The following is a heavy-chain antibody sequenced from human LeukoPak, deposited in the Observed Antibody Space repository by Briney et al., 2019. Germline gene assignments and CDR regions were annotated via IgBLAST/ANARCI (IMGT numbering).Heavy chain of an antibody. CDR1: GFTFSNYW. Sequence: PGGSLRLSCAASGFTFSNYWIHWVRQAPGKGLESVSYIDRDGSSTRFADPVKGRFLMSRDNAKNTVDLQMNSLRAEDTAVYYCARAAYFNSPDYWGQGALVTVSS. CDR2: IDRDGSST. J-gene: IGHJ4*02. CDR3: ARAAYFNSPDY. V-gene: IGHV3-74*01. D-gene: IGHD4-23*01.